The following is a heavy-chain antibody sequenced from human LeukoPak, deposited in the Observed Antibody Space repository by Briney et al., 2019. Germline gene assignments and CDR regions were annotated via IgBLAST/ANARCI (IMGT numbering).Heavy chain of an antibody. CDR2: INAGNGNT. Sequence: EDSVTVSCTASGYTFTSYAMHWVRQAPGQRLEWMGWINAGNGNTKYSQKFQGRVTITRDTSASTAYMELSSLRSEDTAVYYCAIVRSGSYFDYWGQGTLVTVSS. D-gene: IGHD3-22*01. V-gene: IGHV1-3*01. CDR1: GYTFTSYA. J-gene: IGHJ4*02. CDR3: AIVRSGSYFDY.